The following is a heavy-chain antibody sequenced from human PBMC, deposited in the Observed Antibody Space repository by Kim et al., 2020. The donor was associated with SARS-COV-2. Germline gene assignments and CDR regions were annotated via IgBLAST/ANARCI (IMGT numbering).Heavy chain of an antibody. Sequence: SETLSLTCAVYGGSFSGYYWSWIRQPPGKGLEWIGEINHSGSTNYNPSLKSRVTISVDTSKNQFSLKLSSVTAADTAVYYCARVRQYSSSSEGFGYWGQGTLVTVSS. D-gene: IGHD6-6*01. CDR3: ARVRQYSSSSEGFGY. V-gene: IGHV4-34*01. CDR1: GGSFSGYY. J-gene: IGHJ4*02. CDR2: INHSGST.